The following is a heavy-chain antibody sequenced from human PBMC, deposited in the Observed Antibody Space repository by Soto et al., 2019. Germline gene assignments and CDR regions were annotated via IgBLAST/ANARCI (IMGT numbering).Heavy chain of an antibody. V-gene: IGHV3-48*03. Sequence: PGGSLRLSCAASGFTFSSYEMNWVRQAPGKGLEWVSYISSSGSTIYYADSVKGRFTISRDNAKNSLXXXXXXXXAEDTAVYYXXXXXXCXGGSCDY. CDR2: ISSSGSTI. D-gene: IGHD2-15*01. CDR1: GFTFSSYE. J-gene: IGHJ4*01. CDR3: XXXXXCXGGSCDY.